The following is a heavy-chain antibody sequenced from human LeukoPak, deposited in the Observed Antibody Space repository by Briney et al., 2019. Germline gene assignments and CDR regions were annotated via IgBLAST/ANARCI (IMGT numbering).Heavy chain of an antibody. Sequence: ASVKVSCKASGYTFTGYYMHWVRQAPGQGLEWMGWINPNSGGTNYAQKFQGWVTMTRDTSISTAYMELSRLRSEDTAVYYCARVGAICSSTSCYHYFQHWGQGTLVTVSS. J-gene: IGHJ1*01. CDR1: GYTFTGYY. D-gene: IGHD2-2*01. V-gene: IGHV1-2*04. CDR3: ARVGAICSSTSCYHYFQH. CDR2: INPNSGGT.